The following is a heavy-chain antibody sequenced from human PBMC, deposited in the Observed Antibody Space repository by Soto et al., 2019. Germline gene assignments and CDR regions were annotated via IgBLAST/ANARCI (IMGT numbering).Heavy chain of an antibody. CDR3: ATHAYYGMDV. J-gene: IGHJ6*02. CDR2: INHSGST. CDR1: GGSFSGYY. Sequence: QVQLQQWGAGLLKPSETLSLTCAVYGGSFSGYYWSWIRQPPGKGLEWIGEINHSGSTNYNPSHKSRVTISVDTSKNQFSLKLSSVTAADTAVYYCATHAYYGMDVWGQGTTVTVSS. V-gene: IGHV4-34*01.